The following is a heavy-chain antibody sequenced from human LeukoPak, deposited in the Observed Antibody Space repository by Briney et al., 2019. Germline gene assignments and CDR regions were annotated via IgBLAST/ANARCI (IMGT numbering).Heavy chain of an antibody. V-gene: IGHV4-59*12. D-gene: IGHD1-14*01. Sequence: SETLSLTCTVSGGSIGTYYWSWIRQPPGKGLEWIGSIYYSGSTYYNPSLKSRVTISVDTSKNQFSLKLSSVTAADTAVYYCARDSHDRFFDPWGQGTLVTVSS. CDR2: IYYSGST. CDR1: GGSIGTYY. J-gene: IGHJ5*02. CDR3: ARDSHDRFFDP.